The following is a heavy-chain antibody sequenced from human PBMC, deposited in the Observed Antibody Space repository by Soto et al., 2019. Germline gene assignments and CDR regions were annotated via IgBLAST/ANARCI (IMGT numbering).Heavy chain of an antibody. D-gene: IGHD3-3*01. CDR2: ISYDGSNK. CDR1: GFTFSSYG. Sequence: SRRLSCAASGFTFSSYGMHWVRQAPGKGLEWVAVISYDGSNKYYADSVKGRFTISRDNSKNTLYLQMNSLRAEDTAVYYCAKERGYDFWSGYYAVSFYYYYYGMDVWGRGTTVTVYS. J-gene: IGHJ6*02. V-gene: IGHV3-30*18. CDR3: AKERGYDFWSGYYAVSFYYYYYGMDV.